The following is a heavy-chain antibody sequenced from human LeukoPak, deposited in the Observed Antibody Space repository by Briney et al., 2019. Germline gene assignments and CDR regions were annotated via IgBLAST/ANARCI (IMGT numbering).Heavy chain of an antibody. CDR2: INQDGTEK. CDR1: GFTFSSYA. V-gene: IGHV3-7*03. J-gene: IGHJ5*02. D-gene: IGHD2-2*01. CDR3: ARVLCSSTSCYSSPWFDP. Sequence: SGGSLRLSCAASGFTFSSYAMSWVRQAPGKGLEWVANINQDGTEKFYVDSVEGRFTISRDNSKNTLYLQMNSLRAEDTAVYYCARVLCSSTSCYSSPWFDPWGQGTLVTVSS.